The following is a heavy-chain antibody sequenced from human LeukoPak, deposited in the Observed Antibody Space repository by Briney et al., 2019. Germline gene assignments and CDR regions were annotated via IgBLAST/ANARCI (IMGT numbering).Heavy chain of an antibody. D-gene: IGHD3-10*01. CDR3: ARGPRGITMVRGVSSGYYYYGMDV. V-gene: IGHV3-21*01. CDR2: ISSSSSYI. CDR1: GFTFSSYS. J-gene: IGHJ6*02. Sequence: GGSLRLSCAVSGFTFSSYSMNWVRQAPGEGLEWVSSISSSSSYIYYADSVKGRFTISRDNAKNSLYLQMNSLRAEDTAVYYCARGPRGITMVRGVSSGYYYYGMDVWGQGTTVTVSS.